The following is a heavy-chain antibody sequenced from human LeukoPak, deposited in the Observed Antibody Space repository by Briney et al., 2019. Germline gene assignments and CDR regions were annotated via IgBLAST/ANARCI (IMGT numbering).Heavy chain of an antibody. D-gene: IGHD2-21*02. J-gene: IGHJ1*01. CDR2: IRYDGSNK. CDR3: AKERATVVVTDFQH. CDR1: GSTFGTYG. Sequence: GGSWSLSFEAPGSTFGTYGMNWARKAPGKGLGGWPFIRYDGSNKYYADSVKGRFTISRDNSKNTLYLQMNSLRAEDTAVYYCAKERATVVVTDFQHWGQGTLVTVSS. V-gene: IGHV3-30*02.